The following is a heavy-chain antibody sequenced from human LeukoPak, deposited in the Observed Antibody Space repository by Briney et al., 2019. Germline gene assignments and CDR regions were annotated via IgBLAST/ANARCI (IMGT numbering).Heavy chain of an antibody. Sequence: GGSLRLSCAASGFTFSSYAMHWVRQAPGKGLEWVAVISYDGSNKYYADSVKGRFTTSRDNAKNSLYLQMSSLRAEDTAVYYCARWDDGYWGQRTLVIVSS. CDR2: ISYDGSNK. CDR3: ARWDDGY. D-gene: IGHD1-26*01. V-gene: IGHV3-30*04. J-gene: IGHJ4*02. CDR1: GFTFSSYA.